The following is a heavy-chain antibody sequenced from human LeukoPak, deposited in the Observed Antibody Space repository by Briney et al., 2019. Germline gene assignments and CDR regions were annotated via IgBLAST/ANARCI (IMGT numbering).Heavy chain of an antibody. CDR1: GFTFSSYW. J-gene: IGHJ4*02. CDR2: IRKDGSEK. Sequence: GGSLRLSCAASGFTFSSYWMSWVRQAPGKGLEWVANIRKDGSEKYYVDSVKGRFTISRDNAENSLYLQMNSLRAEDTAVYYCARDEGGYDYRPDYWGQGTLATVSS. CDR3: ARDEGGYDYRPDY. V-gene: IGHV3-7*04. D-gene: IGHD5-12*01.